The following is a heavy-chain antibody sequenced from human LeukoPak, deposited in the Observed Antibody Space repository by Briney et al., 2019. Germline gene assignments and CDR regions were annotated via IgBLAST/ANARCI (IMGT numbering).Heavy chain of an antibody. CDR1: GYSFTSYW. CDR2: IYPGDSDT. Sequence: GESLKISCKGSGYSFTSYWIAWVRQMPGKGLEWMGIIYPGDSDTIYSPSFQGQVTISADKSISTAYLQWSSLKASDTAMYYCARRSFFAARPGYFDYWGQGPLVTASS. CDR3: ARRSFFAARPGYFDY. V-gene: IGHV5-51*01. D-gene: IGHD6-6*01. J-gene: IGHJ4*02.